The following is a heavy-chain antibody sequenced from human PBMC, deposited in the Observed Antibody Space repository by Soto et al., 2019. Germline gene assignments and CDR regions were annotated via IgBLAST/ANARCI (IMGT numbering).Heavy chain of an antibody. D-gene: IGHD2-2*01. Sequence: SETLSLTCTVSGASISSSGNYWGWIRQPPGEGLEWIGSIYYSGSTYYNPSLKSRVTISVDTSKNQFSLKLSSVTAADTAVYYCARQYCTSTSCWYYFDYWGQGTLVTVSS. CDR1: GASISSSGNY. CDR2: IYYSGST. J-gene: IGHJ4*02. CDR3: ARQYCTSTSCWYYFDY. V-gene: IGHV4-39*01.